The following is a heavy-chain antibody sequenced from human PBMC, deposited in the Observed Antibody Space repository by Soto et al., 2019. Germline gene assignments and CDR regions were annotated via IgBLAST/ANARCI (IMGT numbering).Heavy chain of an antibody. Sequence: GGSLRLSCAASGFTFSSYAMSWVRQAPGKGLEWVSAISGSGGSTYYADSVKGRFTISRDNSKNTLYLQMNSLRAEDTAVYYCAKTRELGITIFGVVTYDAFDIWGQGTMVTVSS. CDR3: AKTRELGITIFGVVTYDAFDI. CDR1: GFTFSSYA. D-gene: IGHD3-3*01. J-gene: IGHJ3*02. V-gene: IGHV3-23*01. CDR2: ISGSGGST.